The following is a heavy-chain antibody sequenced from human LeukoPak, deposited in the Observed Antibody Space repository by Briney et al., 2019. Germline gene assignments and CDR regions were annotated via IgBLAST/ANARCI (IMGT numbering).Heavy chain of an antibody. J-gene: IGHJ4*02. CDR1: GFTFSSYG. V-gene: IGHV3-30*18. D-gene: IGHD1-26*01. Sequence: GRSLRLSCAASGFTFSSYGMHRVRQAPGKGLEWVAVISYDGSNKYYADSVKGRFTISRDNSKNTLYLQMNSLRAEDTAVYYCAKSHGTRDSDALDYWGQGTLVTVSS. CDR2: ISYDGSNK. CDR3: AKSHGTRDSDALDY.